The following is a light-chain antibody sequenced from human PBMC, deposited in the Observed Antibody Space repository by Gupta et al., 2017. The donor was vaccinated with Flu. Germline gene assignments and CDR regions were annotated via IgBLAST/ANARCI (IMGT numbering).Light chain of an antibody. CDR2: DAS. Sequence: DIVFTQSPPTLSLSPGEIATLSCRASQSVSSYLAWYQQKPGQAPRLLIYDASNRATGIPARFSGRGSGTDFTLTISSLDTEDFAVYYCQQRSNWPLTFGGGTKVEIK. V-gene: IGKV3-11*01. CDR1: QSVSSY. CDR3: QQRSNWPLT. J-gene: IGKJ4*01.